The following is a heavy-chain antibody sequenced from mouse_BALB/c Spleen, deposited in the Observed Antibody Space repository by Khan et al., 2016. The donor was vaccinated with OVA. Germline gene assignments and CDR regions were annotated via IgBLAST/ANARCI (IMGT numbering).Heavy chain of an antibody. CDR2: ISYSGST. CDR3: ARDVSRYNYAMDY. Sequence: EVQLQESGPGLVKPSQSLSLTCTVTGYSITSDYAWNWIRQFPGNKLEWMGYISYSGSTSYNPSLKSRISITRDTSKNQFFLQLNSVTTEDTATYYCARDVSRYNYAMDYWGQGTAVTVSS. CDR1: GYSITSDYA. D-gene: IGHD1-1*01. V-gene: IGHV3-2*02. J-gene: IGHJ4*01.